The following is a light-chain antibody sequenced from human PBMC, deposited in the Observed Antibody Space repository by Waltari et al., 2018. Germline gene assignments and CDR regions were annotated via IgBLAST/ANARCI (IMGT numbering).Light chain of an antibody. CDR3: AVWDDSLGGV. CDR1: NSNVGGNS. J-gene: IGLJ3*02. Sequence: QSVLTQPPSVSGTPGQRVTISCSGSNSNVGGNSVNWYQHLPGTAPNLLIYNDNQGPSGVPDRYAASKSGTAASLAITGLQSEDEADYYCAVWDDSLGGVFGGGTKLTVL. CDR2: NDN. V-gene: IGLV1-44*01.